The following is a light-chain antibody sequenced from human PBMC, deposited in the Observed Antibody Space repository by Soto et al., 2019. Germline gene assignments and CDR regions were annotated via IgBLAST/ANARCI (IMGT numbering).Light chain of an antibody. V-gene: IGKV3-20*01. J-gene: IGKJ2*01. CDR1: QSVSNSF. CDR3: QQYGSSPYT. CDR2: GAS. Sequence: EIVLTQSPGTLSLSPGERATLSCRASQSVSNSFLAWYQQKPGQAPRVLIYGASSRATGIPDRFSGSGSGADFTLTISRLEPEDFAVYYCQQYGSSPYTFGQGTKLVIK.